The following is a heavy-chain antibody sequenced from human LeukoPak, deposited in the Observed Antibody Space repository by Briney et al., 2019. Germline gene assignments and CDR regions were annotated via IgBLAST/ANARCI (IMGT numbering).Heavy chain of an antibody. D-gene: IGHD6-19*01. V-gene: IGHV3-21*01. CDR1: GFSFSSFA. Sequence: PGGSLRLSCVASGFSFSSFALNWVRQAPGKGLEWVSSITGSSHFIFYADSVKGRFTISRDNAKRALYLQMDSLRVEDTAVYYCARDQWLVRSRYMDVWGKGTTVTVSS. CDR2: ITGSSHFI. CDR3: ARDQWLVRSRYMDV. J-gene: IGHJ6*03.